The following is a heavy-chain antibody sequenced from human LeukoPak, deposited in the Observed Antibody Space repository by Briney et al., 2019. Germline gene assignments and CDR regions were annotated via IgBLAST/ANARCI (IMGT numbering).Heavy chain of an antibody. CDR1: GFTFSGYG. D-gene: IGHD3-22*01. CDR3: ATSDDSSGSD. Sequence: SGGSPRLSCAASGFTFSGYGVSWVRQAPGKGLEGVANINLDGSVKHYVDSAKGRFTISRDNSKNSLYLQMNSLRAEDTALYYCATSDDSSGSDWGQGTLVTVSS. J-gene: IGHJ4*02. V-gene: IGHV3-7*01. CDR2: INLDGSVK.